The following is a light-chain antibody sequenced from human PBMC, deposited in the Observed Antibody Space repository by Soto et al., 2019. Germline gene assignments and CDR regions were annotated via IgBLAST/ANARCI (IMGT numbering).Light chain of an antibody. Sequence: QSALTQPASVSGSPGQSIAISCTGSSSDIGIYKYVSWYQQHPGKVPKLIIYEVTNRPSGVSNRFSGSKSGNTASLTISGLQPEDEADYYCMSFTTSTSYVFGTGTKVTVL. V-gene: IGLV2-14*01. J-gene: IGLJ1*01. CDR2: EVT. CDR1: SSDIGIYKY. CDR3: MSFTTSTSYV.